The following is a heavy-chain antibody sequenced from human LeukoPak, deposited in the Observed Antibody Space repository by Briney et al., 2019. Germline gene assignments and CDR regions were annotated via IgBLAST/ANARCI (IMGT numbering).Heavy chain of an antibody. Sequence: SETLSLTCAVYGGSFSGYYWSWIRQPPGKGLEWIGEINHSGSTNYNPSLKSRVTISVDTSKNQFSLKLSSVTAADTAVYYCARGRGGRYSGYGNWFDPWGQGTLATVSS. CDR1: GGSFSGYY. CDR2: INHSGST. D-gene: IGHD5-12*01. CDR3: ARGRGGRYSGYGNWFDP. V-gene: IGHV4-34*01. J-gene: IGHJ5*02.